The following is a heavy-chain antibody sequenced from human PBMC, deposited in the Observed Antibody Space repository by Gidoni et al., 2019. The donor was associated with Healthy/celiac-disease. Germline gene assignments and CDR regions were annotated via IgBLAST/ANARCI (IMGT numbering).Heavy chain of an antibody. CDR1: GFTFSRYA. CDR2: ISGSGGST. Sequence: EVQLLESGGGLVQPGGSLRLSCAASGFTFSRYAMSWVRQAPGQGLEWVSAISGSGGSTYYADSVKGRFTISRDNSKNTLYLQMNSLRAEDTAVYYCAKDLSYSSSGAADYWGQGTLVTVSS. CDR3: AKDLSYSSSGAADY. V-gene: IGHV3-23*01. J-gene: IGHJ4*02. D-gene: IGHD6-6*01.